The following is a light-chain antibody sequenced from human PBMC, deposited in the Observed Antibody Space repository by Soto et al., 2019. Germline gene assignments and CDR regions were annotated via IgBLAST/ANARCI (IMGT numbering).Light chain of an antibody. CDR2: KAS. CDR1: QSISSW. Sequence: DFPMTQSPSTLFASVGHRVTITCRASQSISSWLAWYQQKQGQAPKLLIYKASTLQSGVPSRFSGSGSGTEFTLAISSLQRDDSATYYCQQYNDNWTFGQGTKVE. J-gene: IGKJ1*01. V-gene: IGKV1-5*03. CDR3: QQYNDNWT.